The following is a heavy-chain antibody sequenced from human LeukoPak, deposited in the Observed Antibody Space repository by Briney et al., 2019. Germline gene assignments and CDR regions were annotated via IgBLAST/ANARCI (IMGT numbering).Heavy chain of an antibody. Sequence: SETLSLTCTVSGGSISSGGYYWNWIRQHPGKGLEWIGYIYYSGSTYYNPSLKSRVTISVDTSKNQFSLKLSSVTAADTAVYYCSGSLSSDWFDPWGQGTLVTVSS. J-gene: IGHJ5*02. CDR1: GGSISSGGYY. V-gene: IGHV4-31*03. CDR2: IYYSGST. CDR3: SGSLSSDWFDP. D-gene: IGHD1-26*01.